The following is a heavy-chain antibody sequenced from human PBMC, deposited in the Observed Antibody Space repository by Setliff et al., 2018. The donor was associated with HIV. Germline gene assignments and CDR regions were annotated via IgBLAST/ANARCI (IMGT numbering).Heavy chain of an antibody. CDR2: IYYSGST. V-gene: IGHV4-39*01. CDR3: ASRVYYYDSSGYLREEGFDP. J-gene: IGHJ5*02. Sequence: SETLSLTCTVYGGSFSNYYTNWIRQPPGKGLEWIGSIYYSGSTYYNPSLKSRVTISVDTSRNQFSLKLSSVTAAEAAVYYCASRVYYYDSSGYLREEGFDPWGQGTLVTVSS. D-gene: IGHD3-22*01. CDR1: GGSFSNYY.